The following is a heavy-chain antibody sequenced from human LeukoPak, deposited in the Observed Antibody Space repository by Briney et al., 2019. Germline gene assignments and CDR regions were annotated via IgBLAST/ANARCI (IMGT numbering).Heavy chain of an antibody. CDR1: GGSISSYY. Sequence: SETLSLTCTVSGGSISSYYWSWIRQPPGKGLEWIGYIYYSGSTNYNPSLKSRVTISVDTSKNQFSLKLSSVTAADTAVYYCARTSEGYCRGGSCWDCYYYMDVWGKGTTVTVSS. CDR2: IYYSGST. J-gene: IGHJ6*03. D-gene: IGHD2-15*01. V-gene: IGHV4-59*01. CDR3: ARTSEGYCRGGSCWDCYYYMDV.